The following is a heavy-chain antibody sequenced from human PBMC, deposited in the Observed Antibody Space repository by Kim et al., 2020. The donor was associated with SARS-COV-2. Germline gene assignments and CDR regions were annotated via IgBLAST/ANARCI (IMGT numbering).Heavy chain of an antibody. CDR3: ARDRPGAVAFDY. V-gene: IGHV6-1*01. J-gene: IGHJ4*02. Sequence: DYAASVKSRIAINAYTSKNQFSLQVNSVTPEDTAVYYCARDRPGAVAFDYWGQGTLVTVSS. D-gene: IGHD3-10*01.